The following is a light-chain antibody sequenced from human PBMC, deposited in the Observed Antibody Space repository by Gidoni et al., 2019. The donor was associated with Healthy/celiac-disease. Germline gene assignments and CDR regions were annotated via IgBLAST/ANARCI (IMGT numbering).Light chain of an antibody. Sequence: DIHMSQSPSSLSASVGDRVTITCRASQSISSYLNWYQQKPGKATKLLIYAASSLQSGVPSRFSGSGSGTDFTLTISSLQPEDFATYYCQQSYSMPYTFGQGTKLEIK. V-gene: IGKV1-39*01. CDR3: QQSYSMPYT. J-gene: IGKJ2*01. CDR1: QSISSY. CDR2: AAS.